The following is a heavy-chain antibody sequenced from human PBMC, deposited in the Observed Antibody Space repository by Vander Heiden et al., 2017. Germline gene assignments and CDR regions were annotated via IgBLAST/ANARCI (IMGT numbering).Heavy chain of an antibody. CDR2: IYSGGST. D-gene: IGHD3-3*01. CDR3: AREGRLEQYGMDV. J-gene: IGHJ6*02. V-gene: IGHV3-53*01. CDR1: GFTVSSNY. Sequence: EVQLAESGGGLIQPGGSLILSCAASGFTVSSNYMSWVRQAPGKGLEWVSIIYSGGSTYYADSVKGRFTISRDNSKNTLYLQMNSLRAEDTAVYYCAREGRLEQYGMDVWGQGTTVTVSS.